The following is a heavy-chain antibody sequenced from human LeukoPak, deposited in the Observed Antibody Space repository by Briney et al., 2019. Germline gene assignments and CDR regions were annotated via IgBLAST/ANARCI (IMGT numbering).Heavy chain of an antibody. CDR2: ISYDGSNK. Sequence: PGGSLRLSCAASGFTFSSYAMHWVRQAPGKGLEWVAVISYDGSNKYYADSVKGRFTISRDNSKNTLYLQMNSLRAEDTAVYYCARDGGDWYSSGWFEIAGQFDYWGQGTLVTVSS. J-gene: IGHJ4*02. CDR3: ARDGGDWYSSGWFEIAGQFDY. V-gene: IGHV3-30*04. D-gene: IGHD6-19*01. CDR1: GFTFSSYA.